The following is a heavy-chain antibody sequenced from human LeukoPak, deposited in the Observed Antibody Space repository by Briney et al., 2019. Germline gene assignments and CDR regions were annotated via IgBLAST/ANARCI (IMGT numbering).Heavy chain of an antibody. CDR3: ARRRGETYYYGSGSYGNWFDP. Sequence: SETLSLTCTVSGGSISSYYWSWIRQPPGKGLEWIGHIYHSGSTTYNSHLKGRVTISVDKSKDQFSLKLSSVTAADTAVYYCARRRGETYYYGSGSYGNWFDPWGQGTLVTVSS. V-gene: IGHV4-59*08. CDR2: IYHSGST. J-gene: IGHJ5*02. CDR1: GGSISSYY. D-gene: IGHD3-10*01.